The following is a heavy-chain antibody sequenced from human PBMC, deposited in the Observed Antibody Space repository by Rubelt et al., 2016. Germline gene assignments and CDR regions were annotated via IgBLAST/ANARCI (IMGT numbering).Heavy chain of an antibody. J-gene: IGHJ5*02. CDR1: GGTFSSYA. D-gene: IGHD2-15*01. CDR3: ARNIVVVVGQTMNWFDP. Sequence: QVQLVQSGAEVKKPGSSVKVSCKASGGTFSSYAISWVRQAPGQGLEWMGGIIPNFGTANYGQKFQGRVPITADKSTSTAYMELSSLRSEDTAVYYCARNIVVVVGQTMNWFDPWGQGTLVTVSS. CDR2: IIPNFGTA. V-gene: IGHV1-69*06.